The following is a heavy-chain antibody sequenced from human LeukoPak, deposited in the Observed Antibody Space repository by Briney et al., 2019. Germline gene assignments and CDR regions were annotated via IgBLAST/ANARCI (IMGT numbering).Heavy chain of an antibody. V-gene: IGHV1-8*03. Sequence: ASVKVSCKASGYTSTCYDINWVRQATGQGLEWMGWMNPNSGNTGYAQKFQGRVTITRNTSISTAYMELSSLRSEDTAVYYCARALGAHYYYYYMDVWGKGTTVTVSS. J-gene: IGHJ6*03. CDR2: MNPNSGNT. CDR3: ARALGAHYYYYYMDV. CDR1: GYTSTCYD.